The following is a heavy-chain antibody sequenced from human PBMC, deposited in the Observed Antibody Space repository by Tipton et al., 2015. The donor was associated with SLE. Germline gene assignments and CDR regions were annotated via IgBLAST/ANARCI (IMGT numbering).Heavy chain of an antibody. J-gene: IGHJ3*02. D-gene: IGHD1-26*01. CDR2: INHSGST. CDR1: GGSFSGYY. Sequence: TLSLTCAVYGGSFSGYYWSWIRQPPGKGLAWIGEINHSGSTYYNPSLKSRVTISVDTSKNQFSLKLSSVTAADTAAYYCARASGGEGATAFDIWGQGTMVTVSS. CDR3: ARASGGEGATAFDI. V-gene: IGHV4-34*01.